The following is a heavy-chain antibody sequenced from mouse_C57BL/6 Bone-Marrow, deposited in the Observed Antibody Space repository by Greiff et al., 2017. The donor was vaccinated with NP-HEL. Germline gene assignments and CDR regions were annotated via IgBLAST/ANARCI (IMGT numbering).Heavy chain of an antibody. D-gene: IGHD2-3*01. Sequence: EVQVVESGGGLVQSGRSLRLSCATSGFTFSDFYMEWVRQAPGKGLEWIAASRNKANDYTTEYSASVKGRFIVSRDTSQSILYLQMNALRSEDTAIYYCARDAYDGYFAMGYWGKGASVTVAS. J-gene: IGHJ4*01. CDR3: ARDAYDGYFAMGY. CDR1: GFTFSDFY. V-gene: IGHV7-1*01. CDR2: SRNKANDYTT.